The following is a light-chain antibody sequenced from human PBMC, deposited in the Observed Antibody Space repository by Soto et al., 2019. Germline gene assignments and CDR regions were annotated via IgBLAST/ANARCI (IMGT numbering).Light chain of an antibody. Sequence: QSALTQPPSASGSPGQSVTISCTGTSSDVGNYKYVSWYQQHPGKAPKLMIYEVNKRPSGVPDRFSGSKSGNTASLTVSGLQTEDEADYYCSSNAGSNNWVFGGGTKVTVL. V-gene: IGLV2-8*01. CDR1: SSDVGNYKY. J-gene: IGLJ2*01. CDR2: EVN. CDR3: SSNAGSNNWV.